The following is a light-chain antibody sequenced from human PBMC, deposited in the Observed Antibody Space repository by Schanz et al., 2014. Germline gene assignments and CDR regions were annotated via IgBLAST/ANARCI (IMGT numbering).Light chain of an antibody. J-gene: IGLJ3*02. Sequence: QSVLTQPASVSGSPGQSITISCTGTSSDVGSYNLVSWYQQHPGKAPKLMIYEGTKRPSGVSNRFSASKSGNTASLTVSGLQAEDEADYYCSSYAPNKGVFGGGTKLTVL. CDR1: SSDVGSYNL. V-gene: IGLV2-14*02. CDR2: EGT. CDR3: SSYAPNKGV.